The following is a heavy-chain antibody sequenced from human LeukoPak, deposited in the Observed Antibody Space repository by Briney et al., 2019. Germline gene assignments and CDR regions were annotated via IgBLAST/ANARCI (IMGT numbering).Heavy chain of an antibody. CDR1: GFSVSSGSYY. CDR3: ARQLSRWAARGFDY. D-gene: IGHD3-16*02. J-gene: IGHJ4*02. V-gene: IGHV4-61*01. Sequence: PSETLSLTCTVSGFSVSSGSYYWSWIRQPPGKGLEWIGYIYYSGSTNYNPSLKSRVTISVDTSKNQFSLKLSSVTAADTAVYYCARQLSRWAARGFDYWGQGTLVTVSS. CDR2: IYYSGST.